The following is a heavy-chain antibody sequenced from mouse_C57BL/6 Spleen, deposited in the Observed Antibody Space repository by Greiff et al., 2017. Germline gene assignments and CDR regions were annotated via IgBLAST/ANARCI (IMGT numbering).Heavy chain of an antibody. CDR1: GYSFTSYY. Sequence: QVQLQQSGPELVKPGASVKISCKASGYSFTSYYIHWVKQRPGQGLEWIGWIYPGSGNTKYNEKFKGKATLTADTSSSTAYMQLSSLTSEDSAVYYCAITTVVATKEYWGQGTTLTVSS. CDR2: IYPGSGNT. CDR3: AITTVVATKEY. J-gene: IGHJ2*01. V-gene: IGHV1-66*01. D-gene: IGHD1-1*01.